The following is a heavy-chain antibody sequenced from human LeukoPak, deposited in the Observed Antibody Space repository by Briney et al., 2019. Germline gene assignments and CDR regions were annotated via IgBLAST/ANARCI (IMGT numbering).Heavy chain of an antibody. CDR1: GFSLSSYW. J-gene: IGHJ4*02. D-gene: IGHD2-21*01. V-gene: IGHV3-7*03. CDR3: AKAPVTTCRGAYCYPFDY. Sequence: GGSLRLSCAASGFSLSSYWMTWVRQAPGKGLEWVANINQDGSEKNYVDSVKGRFTISRDSSKNTLFLQMNRLRPEDAAVYYCAKAPVTTCRGAYCYPFDYWGQGTLVTVSS. CDR2: INQDGSEK.